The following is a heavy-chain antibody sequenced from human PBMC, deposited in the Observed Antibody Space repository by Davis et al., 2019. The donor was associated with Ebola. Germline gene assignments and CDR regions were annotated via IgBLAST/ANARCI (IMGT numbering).Heavy chain of an antibody. D-gene: IGHD5-12*01. Sequence: AASVKVSCKASGYTFTSYYMHWVRQAPGQGLEWMGIINPSGGSTSYAQKFQGRVTMTRDTSISTAYMELSRLRSDDTAVYYCARDCAAIVAGGCWGQGTLVTVSA. CDR2: INPSGGST. J-gene: IGHJ4*02. V-gene: IGHV1-46*01. CDR1: GYTFTSYY. CDR3: ARDCAAIVAGGC.